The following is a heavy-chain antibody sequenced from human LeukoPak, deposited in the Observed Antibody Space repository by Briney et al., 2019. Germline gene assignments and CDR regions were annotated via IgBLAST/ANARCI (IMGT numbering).Heavy chain of an antibody. J-gene: IGHJ4*02. Sequence: PGGSLRLSCAASGYTFSSYSMNWVRQAPGKGLDWVSSISSSSSYIYYADSVKGRFTISRDNAKNSLYLQMNSLRAEDTAVYYCARDGDQYDFWSGYGLDYWGQGTLVTVSS. CDR2: ISSSSSYI. CDR3: ARDGDQYDFWSGYGLDY. D-gene: IGHD3-3*01. CDR1: GYTFSSYS. V-gene: IGHV3-21*01.